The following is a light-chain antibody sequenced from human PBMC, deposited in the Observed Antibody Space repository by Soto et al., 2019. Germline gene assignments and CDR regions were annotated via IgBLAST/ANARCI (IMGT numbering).Light chain of an antibody. Sequence: DVQMTQSPSSLSASVGDRVTITRRASQDINSYLAWYQQKPGNAPKSLIYAASSLQTGVPSRFSGSESGTEFTLTSSNLQPEDSATYYCQQYNIYPLTFGGGTKVEIK. V-gene: IGKV1D-16*01. CDR1: QDINSY. CDR2: AAS. J-gene: IGKJ4*01. CDR3: QQYNIYPLT.